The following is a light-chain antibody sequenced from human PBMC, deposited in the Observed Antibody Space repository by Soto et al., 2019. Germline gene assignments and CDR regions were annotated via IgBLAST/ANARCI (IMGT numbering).Light chain of an antibody. J-gene: IGKJ1*01. Sequence: DIVLTQSPGTLSVSPGESATLSCRASQSVSSYLNWYQQKPGKAPKLLIYAASSLQSGVPSRFSGSGSGTDFTLTISSLQPEDFATYYCQQSYSTPPRTFGQGTKVDIK. CDR2: AAS. CDR1: QSVSSY. CDR3: QQSYSTPPRT. V-gene: IGKV1-39*01.